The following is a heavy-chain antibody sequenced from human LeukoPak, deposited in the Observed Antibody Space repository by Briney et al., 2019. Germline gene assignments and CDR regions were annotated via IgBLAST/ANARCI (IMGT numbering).Heavy chain of an antibody. V-gene: IGHV3-7*01. Sequence: GGSLRLSCTAYGFTFSNYWVSWVRQAPGKGLEWVDSIKSDGSQIYYADSVRGRFTISRDNAKNSLYLQMTSLRTEDTAVYYCAREQTWGQGTLVTVS. CDR3: AREQT. CDR2: IKSDGSQI. CDR1: GFTFSNYW. J-gene: IGHJ5*02.